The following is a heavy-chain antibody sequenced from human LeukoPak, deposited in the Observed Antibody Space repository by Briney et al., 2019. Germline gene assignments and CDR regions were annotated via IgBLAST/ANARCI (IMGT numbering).Heavy chain of an antibody. CDR3: ARDSYSSSWYYYYYGMDV. V-gene: IGHV3-48*03. CDR1: GFTFSAYA. CDR2: ISSSGSTI. J-gene: IGHJ6*02. D-gene: IGHD6-13*01. Sequence: PGGSLRLSCEASGFTFSAYAMTWVRQAPGKGLEWVSYISSSGSTIYYADSVKGRFTISRDNAKNSLYLQMNSLRAEDTAVYYCARDSYSSSWYYYYYGMDVWGQGTTVTVSS.